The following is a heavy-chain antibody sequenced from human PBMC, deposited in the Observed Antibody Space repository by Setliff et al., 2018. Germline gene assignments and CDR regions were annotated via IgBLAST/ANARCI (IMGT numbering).Heavy chain of an antibody. CDR2: VDFSGKT. D-gene: IGHD3-10*01. Sequence: PSETLSLTCTVSGASTNSGDYYWSWIRQRPGKALEYIGYVDFSGKTDYNPSLKGRLTMSFDTSKNQFSLRLRSVSAADTAVYFCARRYFDSGSYFYFDYWGQGTLVTVSS. CDR3: ARRYFDSGSYFYFDY. J-gene: IGHJ4*02. CDR1: GASTNSGDYY. V-gene: IGHV4-30-4*08.